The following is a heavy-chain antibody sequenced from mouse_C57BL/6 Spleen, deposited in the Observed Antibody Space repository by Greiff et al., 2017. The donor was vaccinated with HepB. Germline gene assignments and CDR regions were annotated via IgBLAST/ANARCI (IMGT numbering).Heavy chain of an antibody. CDR2: IDPETGGT. J-gene: IGHJ1*03. D-gene: IGHD2-4*01. V-gene: IGHV1-15*01. CDR3: TSWGYYDYGGYFDV. CDR1: GYTFTDYE. Sequence: QVQLQQSGAELVRPGASVTLSCKASGYTFTDYEMHWVKPTPVHGLEWIGAIDPETGGTAYNQKFKGKAILTADKSSSTAYMELRSLASEDSAVYYCTSWGYYDYGGYFDVWGTGTTVTVSS.